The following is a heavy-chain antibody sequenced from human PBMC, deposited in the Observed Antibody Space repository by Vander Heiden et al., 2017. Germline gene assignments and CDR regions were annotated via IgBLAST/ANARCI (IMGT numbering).Heavy chain of an antibody. Sequence: QWGAGLLKPSETLSLTCAVYGGSFSGYYWSWIRQPPGKGLEWIGEINHSGSTNYNPSRKSRVTISVDTSKNQVSMKLSSVTAADTAVYYCARGRAAAGLGYYFDYWGQGTLVTVYS. CDR1: GGSFSGYY. CDR3: ARGRAAAGLGYYFDY. V-gene: IGHV4-34*01. CDR2: INHSGST. J-gene: IGHJ4*02. D-gene: IGHD6-13*01.